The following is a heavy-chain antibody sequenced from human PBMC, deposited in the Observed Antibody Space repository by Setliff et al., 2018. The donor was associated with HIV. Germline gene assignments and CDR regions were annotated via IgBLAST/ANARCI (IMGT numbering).Heavy chain of an antibody. CDR1: GYSFSDYY. D-gene: IGHD2-15*01. V-gene: IGHV1-2*02. Sequence: ASVKVSCKASGYSFSDYYIHWLRQAPGHGFQWMGWISPKYGGTNYAQNFQGRVTMTRDTPISTAYMELRRLRSDDTAMYYCARDQTPLDAFDIWGQGTMVTVSS. CDR3: ARDQTPLDAFDI. CDR2: ISPKYGGT. J-gene: IGHJ3*02.